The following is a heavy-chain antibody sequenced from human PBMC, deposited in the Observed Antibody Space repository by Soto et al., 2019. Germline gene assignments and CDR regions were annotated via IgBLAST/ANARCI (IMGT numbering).Heavy chain of an antibody. CDR3: AKDLFSGGSYPNWFDP. CDR2: ISYDGSNR. J-gene: IGHJ5*02. V-gene: IGHV3-30*18. CDR1: GFSFSSYG. Sequence: QVQLVESGGGVVQPGRSLRLSCTASGFSFSSYGMHWVRQAPGKGLEWVALISYDGSNRFYADSVKGRFTISRDNPKNTLYLQMNSLRAEDTAVYYCAKDLFSGGSYPNWFDPWGQGTLVTVSS. D-gene: IGHD1-26*01.